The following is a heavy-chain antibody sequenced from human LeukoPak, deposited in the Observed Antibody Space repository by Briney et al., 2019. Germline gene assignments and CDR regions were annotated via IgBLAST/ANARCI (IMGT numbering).Heavy chain of an antibody. Sequence: ASVKVSCKASGYTFTSYYMHWVRQAPGQGLEWMGIINPSGGSTSYAQKFQGRVTMTRDMSTSTVYMELSSLRSEDTAVYYCATPGGSGSYGPPTLDYWDQGTLVTVSS. V-gene: IGHV1-46*01. CDR1: GYTFTSYY. CDR2: INPSGGST. D-gene: IGHD1-26*01. CDR3: ATPGGSGSYGPPTLDY. J-gene: IGHJ4*02.